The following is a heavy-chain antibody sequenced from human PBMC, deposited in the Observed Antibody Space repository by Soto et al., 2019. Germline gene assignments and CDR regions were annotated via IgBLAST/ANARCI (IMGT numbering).Heavy chain of an antibody. CDR1: GFTFSSYA. CDR2: ISGSGGST. D-gene: IGHD3-9*01. V-gene: IGHV3-23*01. J-gene: IGHJ4*02. Sequence: GGSLRLSCAASGFTFSSYAMSWVRQAPGKGLEWVSAISGSGGSTYYADSVKGRFTISRDNSKNTLYLQMNSLRADDTAVYYCAKNYDILTLLGWGQGTLVTVSS. CDR3: AKNYDILTLLG.